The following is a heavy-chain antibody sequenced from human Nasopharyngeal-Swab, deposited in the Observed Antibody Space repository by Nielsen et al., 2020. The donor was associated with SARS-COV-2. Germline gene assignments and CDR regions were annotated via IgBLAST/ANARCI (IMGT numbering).Heavy chain of an antibody. CDR1: GFTFSSYA. V-gene: IGHV3-23*01. CDR3: AKEEVSTTGTRDYYYYYMDV. J-gene: IGHJ6*03. CDR2: ISGSGGST. D-gene: IGHD1-1*01. Sequence: GSLRLSCAASGFTFSSYAMSWVRQAPGKGLEWVSAISGSGGSTYYADSVKGRFTISRDNSKNTLYLQMNSLRAEDTAVYYCAKEEVSTTGTRDYYYYYMDVWGKGTTVTVSS.